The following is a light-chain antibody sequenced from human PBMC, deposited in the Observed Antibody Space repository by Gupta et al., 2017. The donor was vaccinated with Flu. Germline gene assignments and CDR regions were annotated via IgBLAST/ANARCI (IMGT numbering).Light chain of an antibody. CDR1: QCVSGY. Sequence: IVLTPSPGTLSSSPGERATLSCRASQCVSGYLAWSQQKPGQAPRRLIYDASSRATGSPARFRGSGAGTDFTLTSSSIKPEEFAVDYCQRWSNGAPYTFGHGTKLEIK. V-gene: IGKV3-11*01. CDR3: QRWSNGAPYT. J-gene: IGKJ2*01. CDR2: DAS.